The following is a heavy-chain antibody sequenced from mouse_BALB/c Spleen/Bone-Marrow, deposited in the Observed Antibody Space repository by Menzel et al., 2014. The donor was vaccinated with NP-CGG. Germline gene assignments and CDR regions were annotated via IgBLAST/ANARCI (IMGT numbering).Heavy chain of an antibody. V-gene: IGHV7-3*02. CDR1: GFTFTAYY. CDR3: ARGWITTGFAY. D-gene: IGHD1-1*01. CDR2: IRNKANGYTT. Sequence: EVQLQQSGGGLVQPGGSLRLSCATSGFTFTAYYVSWVRQPPGKALEWLGFIRNKANGYTTEYSASVKGRFTISRDNSQSILYLQMNTLRAEDSATYYCARGWITTGFAYWGQGTLVTVSA. J-gene: IGHJ3*01.